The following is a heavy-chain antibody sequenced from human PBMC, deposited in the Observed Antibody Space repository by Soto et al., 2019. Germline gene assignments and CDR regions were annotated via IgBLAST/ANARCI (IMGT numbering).Heavy chain of an antibody. D-gene: IGHD2-15*01. CDR1: GFTFGDYA. V-gene: IGHV3-49*05. Sequence: NPGGSLRLSCTASGFTFGDYAMSWFRQAPGKGLEWVGFIRSKAYGGTTEYAASVKGRFTISRDDSKSIAYLQMNSLKTEDTAVYYCTRDTGPRSYCSGGSCYALIRYYYYGMDVWGQGTTVTVSS. CDR3: TRDTGPRSYCSGGSCYALIRYYYYGMDV. J-gene: IGHJ6*02. CDR2: IRSKAYGGTT.